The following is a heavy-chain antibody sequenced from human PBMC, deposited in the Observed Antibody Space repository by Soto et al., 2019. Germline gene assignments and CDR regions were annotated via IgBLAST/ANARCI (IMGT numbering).Heavy chain of an antibody. Sequence: GASVKVSCKASGGTFSSSAISWVRQAPGQGLEWMGGIIPIFGTANYAQKFQGRVTITADESTSTAYMELSSLRSEDTAMYYCARPTHSSSWHYYGMDVWGQGTTV. CDR3: ARPTHSSSWHYYGMDV. V-gene: IGHV1-69*13. J-gene: IGHJ6*02. D-gene: IGHD6-13*01. CDR2: IIPIFGTA. CDR1: GGTFSSSA.